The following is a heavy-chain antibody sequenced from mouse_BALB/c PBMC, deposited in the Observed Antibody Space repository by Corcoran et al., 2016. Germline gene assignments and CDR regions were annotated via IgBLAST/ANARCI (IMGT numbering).Heavy chain of an antibody. Sequence: QIQLVQSGPELKKPGETVKISCKASGYTFTNYGMNWVKQAPGKGLKWMGWINTYTGEPTYADDFKGRFAFSLETSASTAYLQNNNLKNEDTATYFWARSLQDAYWGQGTLVTVSA. CDR2: INTYTGEP. CDR1: GYTFTNYG. V-gene: IGHV9-3-1*01. J-gene: IGHJ3*01. CDR3: ARSLQDAY. D-gene: IGHD2-10*01.